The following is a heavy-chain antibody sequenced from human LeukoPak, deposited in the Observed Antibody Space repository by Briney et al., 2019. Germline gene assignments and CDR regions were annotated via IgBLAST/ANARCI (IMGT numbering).Heavy chain of an antibody. Sequence: ASVKVSCKASGYTFTSYYMHWVRQAPGQGLEWMGIINPSGGSTSYAQKFQGRVTMTGDTSTSTVYMELSSLRSEDTAVYYCARKRVKWELGDDAFDIWGQGTMVTVSS. V-gene: IGHV1-46*01. J-gene: IGHJ3*02. CDR3: ARKRVKWELGDDAFDI. D-gene: IGHD1-26*01. CDR2: INPSGGST. CDR1: GYTFTSYY.